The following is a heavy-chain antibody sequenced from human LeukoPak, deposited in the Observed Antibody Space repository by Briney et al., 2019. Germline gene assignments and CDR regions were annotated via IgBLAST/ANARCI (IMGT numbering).Heavy chain of an antibody. CDR1: GFTFSSYA. CDR3: ARGGYCSSTSCYLVAFDI. D-gene: IGHD2-2*01. V-gene: IGHV3-30*04. J-gene: IGHJ3*02. CDR2: ISYDGSNK. Sequence: GGSLRLSCAASGFTFSSYAMHWVRQAPGKGLEGVAVISYDGSNKYYADSVQGRFTISRDNSKNTLYLQVNSLRAEDTAVYYCARGGYCSSTSCYLVAFDIWGHGTMVTVSS.